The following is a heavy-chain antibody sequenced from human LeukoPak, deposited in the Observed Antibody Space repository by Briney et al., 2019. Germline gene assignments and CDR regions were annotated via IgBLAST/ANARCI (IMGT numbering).Heavy chain of an antibody. CDR2: IIPIFGTA. CDR1: GGTFSSYA. J-gene: IGHJ1*01. CDR3: ARNGLAYCGGDCYSGYFQH. Sequence: SVKVSCKASGGTFSSYAISWVRQAPGQGLEWMGGIIPIFGTANYAQKFQGRVTITADESTSTAYMELSSLRSEDTAVYYCARNGLAYCGGDCYSGYFQHWGQGTLVTVSS. D-gene: IGHD2-21*02. V-gene: IGHV1-69*13.